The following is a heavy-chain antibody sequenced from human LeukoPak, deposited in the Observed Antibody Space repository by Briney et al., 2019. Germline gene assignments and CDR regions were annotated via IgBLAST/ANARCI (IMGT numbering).Heavy chain of an antibody. CDR2: ISSSTINI. CDR1: GFNFRSYS. CDR3: ARGGYVNFDC. D-gene: IGHD3-16*01. V-gene: IGHV3-48*02. Sequence: GGSLRLSCAASGFNFRSYSMNWVRQAPGKGLEWVSYISSSTINIYYADSVKGRFTISRDDAKNSLYLQMNSLRDEETSVYYCARGGYVNFDCWGQGTLVTVSS. J-gene: IGHJ4*02.